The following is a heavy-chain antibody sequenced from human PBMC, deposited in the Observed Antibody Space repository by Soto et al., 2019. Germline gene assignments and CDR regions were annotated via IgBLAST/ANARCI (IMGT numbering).Heavy chain of an antibody. CDR1: GDTFSFYT. CDR3: ATSYGSGYRAFDY. V-gene: IGHV1-69*02. D-gene: IGHD3-10*01. J-gene: IGHJ4*02. CDR2: VNPILSMS. Sequence: QVQLVQSGAELKKPGSSVKVSCKASGDTFSFYTINWVRQAPGLGLEWMGRVNPILSMSNYAQKFQGRVTMTADKSTSTVYMEVRSLRSEDTAFYYCATSYGSGYRAFDYWGQGALVTVSS.